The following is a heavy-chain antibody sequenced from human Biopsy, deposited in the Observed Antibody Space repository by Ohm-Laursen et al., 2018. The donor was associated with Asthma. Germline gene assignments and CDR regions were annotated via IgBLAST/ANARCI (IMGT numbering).Heavy chain of an antibody. D-gene: IGHD3-10*01. J-gene: IGHJ6*02. Sequence: GSSVKVSCKTSGYTFNSAGITWVRQAPGQGLEWMGWISVYNGNTKVAQKLQDRVTMITDTSTSTAYMESGSLRSDDTAVYFCARAVDYSHYYGIDVWGQGTTVTVS. CDR1: GYTFNSAG. V-gene: IGHV1-18*01. CDR2: ISVYNGNT. CDR3: ARAVDYSHYYGIDV.